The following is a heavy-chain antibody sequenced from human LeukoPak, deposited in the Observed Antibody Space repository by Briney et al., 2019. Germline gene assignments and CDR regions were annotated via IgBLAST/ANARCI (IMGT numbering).Heavy chain of an antibody. J-gene: IGHJ4*02. CDR2: IWNDGSSQ. CDR1: HFTFSHFG. Sequence: GESLRLSCVASHFTFSHFGMHWVRQAPGKGLEWVAVIWNDGSSQYYADSVKGRFTISRDNSQYTVYLQMNGLRAGDTAVYYCAKDAQRGFDYSNSLEKWGQGTLVIVSS. CDR3: AKDAQRGFDYSNSLEK. V-gene: IGHV3-33*06. D-gene: IGHD4-11*01.